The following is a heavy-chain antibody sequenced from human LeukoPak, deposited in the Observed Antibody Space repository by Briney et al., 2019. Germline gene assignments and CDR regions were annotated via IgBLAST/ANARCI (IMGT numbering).Heavy chain of an antibody. Sequence: SVKVSRKASGGTFSTHAISWVRQAPGQALEWMGGIIPRSGTANYAQKFQGRVTINADESTSTAYMELSSLTSGDTAVYYCARDPAERLRGATYYYYMDVWGKGTTVTVSS. CDR3: ARDPAERLRGATYYYYMDV. CDR1: GGTFSTHA. J-gene: IGHJ6*03. CDR2: IIPRSGTA. V-gene: IGHV1-69*13. D-gene: IGHD1-1*01.